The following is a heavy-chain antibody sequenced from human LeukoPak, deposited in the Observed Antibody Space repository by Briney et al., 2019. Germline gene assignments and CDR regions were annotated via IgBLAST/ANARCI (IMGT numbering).Heavy chain of an antibody. D-gene: IGHD4-17*01. V-gene: IGHV1-69*05. J-gene: IGHJ4*02. CDR2: IIPIFGTT. CDR1: GGTFSSYA. CDR3: ARDRKDYGDPFDY. Sequence: SVKVSCKASGGTFSSYAISWVRQAPGQGLEWMGRIIPIFGTTNYAQKFQGRVTITTDESTSTAYMELSSLRSEDTAVYYCARDRKDYGDPFDYWGQGTLVTVSS.